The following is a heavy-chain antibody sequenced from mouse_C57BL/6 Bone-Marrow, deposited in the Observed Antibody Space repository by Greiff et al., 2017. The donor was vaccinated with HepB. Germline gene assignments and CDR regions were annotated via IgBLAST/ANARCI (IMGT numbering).Heavy chain of an antibody. CDR2: GQGLEGIG. D-gene: IGHD2-10*01. Sequence: VKLMESGPELARPWASVKISCQAFYTFSRRVHFAIRDTNYWMQWVKQRPGQGLEGIGAIYPGNGDTSYNQKFKGKATLTADKSSSTAYMHLSSLTSEDSAVDYCAWSPYFYAMDDWGQGTSVTVSS. V-gene: IGHV1-87*01. J-gene: IGHJ4*01. CDR3: SEDSAVDYCAWSPYFYAMDD. CDR1: YTFSRRVH.